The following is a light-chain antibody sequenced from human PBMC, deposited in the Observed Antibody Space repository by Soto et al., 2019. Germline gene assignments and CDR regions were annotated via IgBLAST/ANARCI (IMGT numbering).Light chain of an antibody. V-gene: IGKV1-9*01. Sequence: DLQLTQSPSFLSASVGDRVTITCRASQDISGSLAWYQQKPGTAPKLLIFAASTLQGGVPSRFSGSGSGTEFTVTISSLQPEDFATYYCQHINSYPITFGQGTRLDIK. CDR1: QDISGS. CDR2: AAS. CDR3: QHINSYPIT. J-gene: IGKJ5*01.